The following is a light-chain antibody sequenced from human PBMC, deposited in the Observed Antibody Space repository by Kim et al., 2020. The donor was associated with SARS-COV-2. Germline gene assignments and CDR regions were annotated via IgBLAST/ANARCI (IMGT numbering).Light chain of an antibody. V-gene: IGKV1-39*01. J-gene: IGKJ2*01. CDR1: QSISSY. CDR3: QQSYSTLPYT. CDR2: AAS. Sequence: DIQMTQSPSSLSASVGDSVTITCRASQSISSYLNWYQQKPGKAPKLLIYAASSLQSGVPSRFSGSGSGTDFTLTISSLQPEDFATYYCQQSYSTLPYTFGQGTKLEI.